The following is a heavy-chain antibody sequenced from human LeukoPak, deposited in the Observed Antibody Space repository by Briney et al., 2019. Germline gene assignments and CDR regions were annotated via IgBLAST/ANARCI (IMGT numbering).Heavy chain of an antibody. CDR3: ARGKDCGGDCYPYYFDY. V-gene: IGHV4-59*01. Sequence: SETLSLTCTVSGGSISSYYWSWIRQPPGKGLEWIGDIYYSGSTNYNPSLKSRVTISVDTSENQFSLKLSSVTAAGTAVYYCARGKDCGGDCYPYYFDYWGQGTLVTVSS. CDR1: GGSISSYY. CDR2: IYYSGST. D-gene: IGHD2-21*02. J-gene: IGHJ4*02.